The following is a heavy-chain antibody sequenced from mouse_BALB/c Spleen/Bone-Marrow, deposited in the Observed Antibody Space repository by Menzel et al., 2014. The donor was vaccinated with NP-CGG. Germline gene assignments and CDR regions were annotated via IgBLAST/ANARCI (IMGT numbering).Heavy chain of an antibody. Sequence: EVKLMESGPSLVKPSQTLSLTCSVTGDSIXSGYWNWIRKFPGNKLEYMGYISHSGSTYYNPSLRSRISITRDSSKNQYYLQLNSVTIEDTATYYCASGIYYYGRSPYWYLDVWGAGTTVTVSS. CDR3: ASGIYYYGRSPYWYLDV. J-gene: IGHJ1*01. CDR2: ISHSGST. CDR1: GDSIXSGY. D-gene: IGHD1-1*01. V-gene: IGHV3-8*02.